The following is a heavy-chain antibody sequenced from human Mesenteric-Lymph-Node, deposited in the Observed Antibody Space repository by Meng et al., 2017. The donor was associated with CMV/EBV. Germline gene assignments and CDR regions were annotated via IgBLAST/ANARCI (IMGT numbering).Heavy chain of an antibody. Sequence: SETLSLTCAVYGGSFSGYYWSWIRQPPGKGLEWIGEINHSGSTNYNPSLKSRVTISVDTSKNQFSLKLSSVTAADTAVYYCTRGQMSGYDYVRGFVYWGQGTLVTVSS. CDR3: TRGQMSGYDYVRGFVY. CDR1: GGSFSGYY. CDR2: INHSGST. J-gene: IGHJ4*02. V-gene: IGHV4-34*01. D-gene: IGHD5-12*01.